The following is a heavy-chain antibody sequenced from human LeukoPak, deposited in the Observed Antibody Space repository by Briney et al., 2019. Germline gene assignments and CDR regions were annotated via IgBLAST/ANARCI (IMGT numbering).Heavy chain of an antibody. J-gene: IGHJ4*02. CDR3: ARTYGSGTYYFDY. D-gene: IGHD3-10*01. V-gene: IGHV3-23*01. CDR1: GFTFSIYA. Sequence: GGSLRLSCAASGFTFSIYAMSRVRQAPGKGLEWVSAGSTYYADSVKGRFTISRDNSKNTLYLQMNSLRAEDTAVYYCARTYGSGTYYFDYWGQGTLVTVSS. CDR2: GST.